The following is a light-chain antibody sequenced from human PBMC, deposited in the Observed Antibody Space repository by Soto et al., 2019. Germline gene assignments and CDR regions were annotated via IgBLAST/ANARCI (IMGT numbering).Light chain of an antibody. CDR2: GAS. J-gene: IGKJ5*01. V-gene: IGKV3-20*01. CDR1: QSVSSSY. Sequence: MVLPNSPCTLSLSPGERSALSGSSSQSVSSSYLAWYQQKPGQPPRLLIYGASSRATGIPDRFSGSGSGTDFTLTISRLEPEDFAVFDCQHYDSLPITFGHGTRLEIK. CDR3: QHYDSLPIT.